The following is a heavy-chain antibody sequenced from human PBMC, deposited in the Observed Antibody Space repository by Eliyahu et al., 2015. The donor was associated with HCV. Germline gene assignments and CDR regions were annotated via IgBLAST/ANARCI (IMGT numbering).Heavy chain of an antibody. D-gene: IGHD6-13*01. J-gene: IGHJ4*02. CDR1: GGSISSGGYY. CDR2: IYYSGST. V-gene: IGHV4-31*03. CDR3: ARRDSRSWYFDY. Sequence: QVQLQESGPGLVKPSQTLSLTCTVSGGSISSGGYYWSWIRQAPGEGPGWVGDIYYSGSTYYNPSLKSRVSISVDTSKNQFSLKLSSVTAADTAVYHCARRDSRSWYFDYWGQGTLVTVSS.